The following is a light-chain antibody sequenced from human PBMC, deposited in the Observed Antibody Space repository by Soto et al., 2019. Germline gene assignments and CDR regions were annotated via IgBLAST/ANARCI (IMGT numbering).Light chain of an antibody. V-gene: IGKV1-9*01. Sequence: DIQLTQSPSFLSASVGDRVTITCRASQGISSYLAWYQQKPGKAPKLLIYAASTLQSGVPSRFSGSGSGTEFTLTISGLQPEYFATDYCQQLETFGPGTKVDIK. CDR3: QQLET. J-gene: IGKJ3*01. CDR1: QGISSY. CDR2: AAS.